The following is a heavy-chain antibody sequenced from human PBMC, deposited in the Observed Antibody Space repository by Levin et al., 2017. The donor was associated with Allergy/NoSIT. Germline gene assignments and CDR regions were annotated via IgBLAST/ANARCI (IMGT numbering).Heavy chain of an antibody. V-gene: IGHV5-51*01. D-gene: IGHD5-24*01. CDR1: GYSFANYW. Sequence: RGESLKISCQASGYSFANYWIAWVRQKPGKGLEWMGVIDPNDSDTRYSPSFQGQVTISADKSVTTAYLQWRSLKASDTAIYYCARREKSYNGHCHGLEPWGQGTLVTVSS. CDR3: ARREKSYNGHCHGLEP. CDR2: IDPNDSDT. J-gene: IGHJ5*02.